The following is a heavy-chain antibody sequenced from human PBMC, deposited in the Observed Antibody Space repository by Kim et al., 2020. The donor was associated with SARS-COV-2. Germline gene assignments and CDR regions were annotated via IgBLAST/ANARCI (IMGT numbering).Heavy chain of an antibody. CDR2: INQDGSES. Sequence: GGSLRLSCAASGFTFSHDWMTWVRQAPGKGLEWVANINQDGSESYYVDSVKGRFTISRDNAKNPLYLQMNSLRVEDTAVYYCARTVFGANYWGQGTLVSV. J-gene: IGHJ4*02. V-gene: IGHV3-7*01. CDR1: GFTFSHDW. CDR3: ARTVFGANY. D-gene: IGHD3-10*02.